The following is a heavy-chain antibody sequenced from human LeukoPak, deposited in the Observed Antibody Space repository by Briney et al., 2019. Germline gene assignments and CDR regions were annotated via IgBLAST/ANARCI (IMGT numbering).Heavy chain of an antibody. CDR3: ARHGLWLSVGAFDI. J-gene: IGHJ3*02. CDR1: GFPFRSYW. Sequence: GGSLRLSCAASGFPFRSYWMSWVRPAPGKGLEWVANIKKDGSEKYYVDSVKGRFTISRDNAKNSLYLQMNSLRAEDTAVYYCARHGLWLSVGAFDIWGQGTMVTVSS. D-gene: IGHD5-18*01. CDR2: IKKDGSEK. V-gene: IGHV3-7*01.